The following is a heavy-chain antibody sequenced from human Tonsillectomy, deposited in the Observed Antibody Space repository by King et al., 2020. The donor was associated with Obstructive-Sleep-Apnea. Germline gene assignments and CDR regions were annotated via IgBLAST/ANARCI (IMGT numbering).Heavy chain of an antibody. CDR2: IYYSGST. J-gene: IGHJ5*02. V-gene: IGHV4-31*03. CDR1: GGSINSGDDY. CDR3: ARSPSSYGFVNWFDP. Sequence: QLQESGPGLVKPSQTLSLTCTVSGGSINSGDDYWNWIRQHPGKGLEWIGYIYYSGSTHYNPSLKSRVTISVDTSKNQFSLRLSSVTAADTAVYYCARSPSSYGFVNWFDPWGQGILVTVSS. D-gene: IGHD5-18*01.